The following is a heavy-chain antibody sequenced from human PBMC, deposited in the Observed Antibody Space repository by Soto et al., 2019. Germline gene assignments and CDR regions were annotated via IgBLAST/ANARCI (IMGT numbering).Heavy chain of an antibody. CDR3: ATGGGEAPFDY. CDR2: ISYDGSNK. J-gene: IGHJ4*02. CDR1: GFTFSSYG. V-gene: IGHV3-30*03. Sequence: QVQLVESGGGVVQPGRSLRLSCAASGFTFSSYGMHWVRQAPGKGLEWVAVISYDGSNKYYADSVKGRFTISRDNSKNTLYLQMNSLRAEDTAVYYCATGGGEAPFDYWGQGTLVTVSS. D-gene: IGHD3-16*01.